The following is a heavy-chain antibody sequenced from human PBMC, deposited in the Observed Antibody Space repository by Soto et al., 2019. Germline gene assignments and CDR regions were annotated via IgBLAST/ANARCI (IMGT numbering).Heavy chain of an antibody. CDR2: NSALNGKT. D-gene: IGHD1-26*01. J-gene: IGHJ4*02. CDR3: AAATSIALGFRY. CDR1: GFTFNTHG. Sequence: QGYLVQSGAEVKRPGASVRVSCKTSGFTFNTHGFSWVRQAPGQGLEWMGWNSALNGKTFYAHNFQDRVIMTTDTSSSPAYMELRGLKSDDTAVYYCAAATSIALGFRYLGQGTLVTVSS. V-gene: IGHV1-18*01.